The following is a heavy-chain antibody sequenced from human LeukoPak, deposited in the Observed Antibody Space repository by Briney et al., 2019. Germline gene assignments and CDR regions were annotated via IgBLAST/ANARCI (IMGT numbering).Heavy chain of an antibody. V-gene: IGHV4-4*07. CDR1: GGSISSSY. CDR3: AGSRYCSGGTCYATFDY. Sequence: SETLSLTCTVSGGSISSSYWNWIRQPAGKGLEYIGRIYTSGSTNYNPSLTSRVTMSVDTSKNHFSLKLSSVTAADTALYYCAGSRYCSGGTCYATFDYWGQGTLVTVSS. D-gene: IGHD2-15*01. CDR2: IYTSGST. J-gene: IGHJ4*02.